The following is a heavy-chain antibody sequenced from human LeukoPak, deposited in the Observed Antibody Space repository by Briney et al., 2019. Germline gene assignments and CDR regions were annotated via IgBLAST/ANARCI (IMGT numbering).Heavy chain of an antibody. D-gene: IGHD6-13*01. J-gene: IGHJ4*02. CDR3: ARGTAETAGIDY. CDR1: GFNFSNFW. CDR2: INIDGTDT. V-gene: IGHV3-74*01. Sequence: GGSLRLSCAASGFNFSNFWMHWVRQAPGKGPEWIPHINIDGTDTTYGDSAKGRFTVSRDNAKNTLFLQMNSLRVEDTAVYYCARGTAETAGIDYWGQGTLVTVSA.